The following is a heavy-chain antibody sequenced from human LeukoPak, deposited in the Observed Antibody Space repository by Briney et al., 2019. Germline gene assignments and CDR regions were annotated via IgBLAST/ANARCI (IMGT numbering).Heavy chain of an antibody. CDR2: INHSGST. CDR1: GGSFSGYY. J-gene: IGHJ4*02. Sequence: SETLSLTCAVYGGSFSGYYWSWIRQPPGKGRVWIGEINHSGSTNYNPSLKSRVTISVDTSKNQFSLKLSSVTAADTAVYYCATGRPGRNYGVMPHYDCWGQGTVVTVSS. CDR3: ATGRPGRNYGVMPHYDC. D-gene: IGHD1-7*01. V-gene: IGHV4-34*01.